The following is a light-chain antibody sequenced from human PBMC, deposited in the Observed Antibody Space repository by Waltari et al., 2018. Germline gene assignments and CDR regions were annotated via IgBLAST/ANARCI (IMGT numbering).Light chain of an antibody. Sequence: DIQMTQSPSTLSASVGDRVTITCRASQSISEYLAWYQQKPGKAPKLLIHKASSLESGVPSRFSGSGSGTEFTLTISSLQPDDFATYYCQQLNSYPLTFGGGTKVEIK. CDR3: QQLNSYPLT. V-gene: IGKV1-5*03. CDR2: KAS. CDR1: QSISEY. J-gene: IGKJ4*01.